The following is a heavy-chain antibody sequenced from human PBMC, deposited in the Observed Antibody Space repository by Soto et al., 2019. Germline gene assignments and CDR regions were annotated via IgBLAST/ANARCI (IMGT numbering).Heavy chain of an antibody. Sequence: GGSLRLSCAASGFTFSSYSMNWVRQAPGKGLEWVSSISSSSSYIYYADSVKGRFTISRDNAKNSLYLQMNSLRAEDTAVYYCARAYCSSTSGYDAFDIWGQGTMVTVSS. CDR2: ISSSSSYI. CDR3: ARAYCSSTSGYDAFDI. D-gene: IGHD2-2*01. V-gene: IGHV3-21*01. J-gene: IGHJ3*02. CDR1: GFTFSSYS.